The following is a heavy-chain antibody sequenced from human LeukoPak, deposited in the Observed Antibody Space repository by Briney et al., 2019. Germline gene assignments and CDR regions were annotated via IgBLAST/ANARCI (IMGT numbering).Heavy chain of an antibody. CDR1: GGTFSSYA. J-gene: IGHJ4*02. CDR3: ARDRPEYYYDSSGYSPTDY. CDR2: ISAYNGNT. V-gene: IGHV1-18*01. Sequence: ASVMVSCKASGGTFSSYAISWVRQAPGQGLEWMGWISAYNGNTNYAQKLQGRVTMTTDTSTSTAYMELRSLRSDDTAVYYCARDRPEYYYDSSGYSPTDYRGQGTLVTVSS. D-gene: IGHD3-22*01.